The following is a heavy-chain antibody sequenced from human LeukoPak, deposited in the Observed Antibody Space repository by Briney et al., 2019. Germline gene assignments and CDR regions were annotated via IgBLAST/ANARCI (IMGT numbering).Heavy chain of an antibody. CDR2: IWFDGSYK. Sequence: GGSLRLSCAASGFRFSDHGMHWVRQAPGKGLEWVAVIWFDGSYKYYADSVEGRFTVSRDNSKYTVSLQMNSLSVEDTAVYYCARDLGITADGNYFDYWGQGTLVTVSS. J-gene: IGHJ4*02. D-gene: IGHD6-13*01. V-gene: IGHV3-33*01. CDR3: ARDLGITADGNYFDY. CDR1: GFRFSDHG.